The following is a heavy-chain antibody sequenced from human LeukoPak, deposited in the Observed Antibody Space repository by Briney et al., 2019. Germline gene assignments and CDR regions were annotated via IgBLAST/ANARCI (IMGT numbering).Heavy chain of an antibody. V-gene: IGHV4-61*05. CDR1: GGSISTSSYY. CDR3: ARHYWGVGATFIDY. Sequence: PSETLSLTCTVSGGSISTSSYYWGWIRQPPGKGLEWIGYIYYSGSTNYNPSLKSRVTISVDTSKNQFSLKLSSVTAADTAVYYCARHYWGVGATFIDYWGQGTLVTVSS. J-gene: IGHJ4*02. CDR2: IYYSGST. D-gene: IGHD1-26*01.